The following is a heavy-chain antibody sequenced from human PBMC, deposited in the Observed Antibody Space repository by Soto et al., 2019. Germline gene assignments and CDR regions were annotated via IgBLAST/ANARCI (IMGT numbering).Heavy chain of an antibody. D-gene: IGHD2-2*01. V-gene: IGHV1-69*13. J-gene: IGHJ6*02. CDR2: IIPIFGTA. Sequence: SVKVSCKASGGTFSSYAISWVRQAPGQGLEWMGGIIPIFGTANYAQKFQGRVTITADESTSTAYMELSSLRSEDTAVYYCARDLDIVVVPAAHYYYGMDVWGQGTTVTVSS. CDR1: GGTFSSYA. CDR3: ARDLDIVVVPAAHYYYGMDV.